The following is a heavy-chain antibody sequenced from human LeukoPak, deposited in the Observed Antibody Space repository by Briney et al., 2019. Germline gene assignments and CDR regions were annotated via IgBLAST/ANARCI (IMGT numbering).Heavy chain of an antibody. CDR1: GYSFTSYW. CDR3: ARHRIAAAANDY. D-gene: IGHD6-13*01. CDR2: ISPSDSYT. Sequence: GESLKISCKGSGYSFTSYWISWVRQMPGKGLEWMGRISPSDSYTNYSPSFQGHVTISADKSISTAYLQWSSLKASDTVVYYCARHRIAAAANDYWGQGTLVTVSS. V-gene: IGHV5-10-1*01. J-gene: IGHJ4*02.